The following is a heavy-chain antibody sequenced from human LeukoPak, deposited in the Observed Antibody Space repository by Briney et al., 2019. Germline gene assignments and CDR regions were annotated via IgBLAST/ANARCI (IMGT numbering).Heavy chain of an antibody. CDR3: ARVHSGRYYDILTGRASFDY. J-gene: IGHJ4*02. D-gene: IGHD3-9*01. CDR1: GYTFTTYG. V-gene: IGHV1-18*01. Sequence: GASAKVSCKASGYTFTTYGISWVRQAPGQGLEWMGWISAYNGDTNYALKLQGRVTMTTDTSTSTAYMELRSLRPDDTAVYYCARVHSGRYYDILTGRASFDYWGQGTLVTVSS. CDR2: ISAYNGDT.